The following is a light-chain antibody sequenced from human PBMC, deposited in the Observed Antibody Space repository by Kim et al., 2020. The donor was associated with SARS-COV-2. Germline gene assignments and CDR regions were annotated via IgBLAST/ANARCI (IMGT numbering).Light chain of an antibody. J-gene: IGLJ3*02. CDR3: CSYAGSSTWV. V-gene: IGLV2-23*02. CDR1: SSDVGSYNL. CDR2: EVS. Sequence: QAASVSGSPGQSITISCTGTSSDVGSYNLVSWYQQHPGKAPKLMIYEVSKRPSVVSNRFSGSKSGNTASLTISGLQAEDEADYYCCSYAGSSTWVFG.